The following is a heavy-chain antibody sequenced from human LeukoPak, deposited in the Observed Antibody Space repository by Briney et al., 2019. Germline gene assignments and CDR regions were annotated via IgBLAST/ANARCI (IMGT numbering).Heavy chain of an antibody. Sequence: SETLSLTCTVSGGSLSSNYCSWIRQPPGEGLEWIGYIYYSGSTIYNPSLKSRVTISVDTSKNQFSLKLSSVTAADTAVYYWARRAYSSGYYYFDYWGQGTLVTVSS. V-gene: IGHV4-59*12. CDR2: IYYSGST. D-gene: IGHD3-22*01. J-gene: IGHJ4*02. CDR1: GGSLSSNY. CDR3: ARRAYSSGYYYFDY.